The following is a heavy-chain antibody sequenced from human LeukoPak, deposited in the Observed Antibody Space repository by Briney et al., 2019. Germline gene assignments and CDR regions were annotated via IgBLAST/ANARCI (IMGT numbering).Heavy chain of an antibody. D-gene: IGHD5-18*01. V-gene: IGHV3-48*04. Sequence: GGSLRLSCAASGFTFSSYSMNWVRQAPGKGLEWVSYIDSSGNTISYADSVKGRFTISRDNAKNSLYLQMNSLRAEDTAVYYCARDGYSYGMVFDYWGQGTLVAVSS. J-gene: IGHJ4*02. CDR3: ARDGYSYGMVFDY. CDR2: IDSSGNTI. CDR1: GFTFSSYS.